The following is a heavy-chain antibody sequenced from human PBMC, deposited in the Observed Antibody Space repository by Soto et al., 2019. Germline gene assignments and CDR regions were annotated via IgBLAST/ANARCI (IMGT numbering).Heavy chain of an antibody. V-gene: IGHV4-59*13. CDR2: IYHTGNT. D-gene: IGHD5-18*01. Sequence: QVRLHESGPGLVKPSETLSLTCTVSTDSFNDYYWSWIRQPPGKGLVWIGSIYHTGNTNYNPSLESRVSISVGTSKIQCSLSLSSVTAADTAVYYCARDVGIHDAFDIWGKGTLVTVSS. CDR1: TDSFNDYY. J-gene: IGHJ3*02. CDR3: ARDVGIHDAFDI.